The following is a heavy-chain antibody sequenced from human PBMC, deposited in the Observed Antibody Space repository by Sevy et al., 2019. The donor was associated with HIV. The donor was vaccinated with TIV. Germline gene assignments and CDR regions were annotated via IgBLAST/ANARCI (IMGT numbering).Heavy chain of an antibody. CDR3: AGGGTGTTFHY. J-gene: IGHJ4*02. Sequence: SETLSLTCTVSGGSISSYYWSWIRQPPGKGLGWIGYIYYSGSTNYNPFLKSRATISVDTSKNQFSLKLSSVTAEDTAVYYCAGGGTGTTFHYWGQGTLVTVSS. V-gene: IGHV4-59*01. CDR1: GGSISSYY. CDR2: IYYSGST. D-gene: IGHD1-7*01.